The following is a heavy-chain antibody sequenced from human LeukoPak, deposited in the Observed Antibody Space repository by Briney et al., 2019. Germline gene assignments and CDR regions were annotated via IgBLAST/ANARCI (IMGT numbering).Heavy chain of an antibody. D-gene: IGHD6-13*01. V-gene: IGHV4-30-4*01. J-gene: IGHJ4*02. CDR3: ARGRYSSSWYERDFDY. CDR2: IYYSGST. Sequence: SETLSLTCTVSGGSISSGDYYWSWIRQPPGKGLEWIGYIYYSGSTYYNPSLKSRVTISVDTSKNQFSLKLSSVTAADTAVYYCARGRYSSSWYERDFDYWGQGTLVTVSS. CDR1: GGSISSGDYY.